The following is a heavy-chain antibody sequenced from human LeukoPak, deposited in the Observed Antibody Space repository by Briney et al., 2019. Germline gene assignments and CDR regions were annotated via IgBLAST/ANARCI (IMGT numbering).Heavy chain of an antibody. V-gene: IGHV4-61*02. Sequence: SETLSLTCTVSGGSISSGSYYWSWIRQPAGKGLEWIGRIYTSGSTNYNPSLKSRVTISVDTSKNQFSLKLSSVPAADTAVYYCARDEEDGYNSGIDYWGQGTLVTVSS. CDR3: ARDEEDGYNSGIDY. CDR2: IYTSGST. D-gene: IGHD5-24*01. CDR1: GGSISSGSYY. J-gene: IGHJ4*02.